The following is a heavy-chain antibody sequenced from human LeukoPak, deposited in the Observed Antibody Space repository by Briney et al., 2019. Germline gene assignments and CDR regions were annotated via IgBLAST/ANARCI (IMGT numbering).Heavy chain of an antibody. CDR3: ARRRYYDSTGYLD. J-gene: IGHJ1*01. CDR2: IYYRGST. V-gene: IGHV4-39*01. Sequence: TSETLSLTCTISGDSISSSSYYWGWIRQPPGKGLERIGDIYYRGSTYYNPSLKSRVSISIDTSNNQFSLTLNSVTAADTALYFCARRRYYDSTGYLDWGQGTLVTVSS. CDR1: GDSISSSSYY. D-gene: IGHD3-22*01.